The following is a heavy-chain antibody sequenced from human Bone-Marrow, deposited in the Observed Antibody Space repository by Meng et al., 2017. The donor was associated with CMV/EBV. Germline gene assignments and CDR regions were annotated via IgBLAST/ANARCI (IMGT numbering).Heavy chain of an antibody. D-gene: IGHD1-7*01. Sequence: SETLSLTCAVYGGSFSDYYWSWIRQPPGKGLEWIGEINHSGSTNYNPPLKSRVTISIDTSKNQFSLKLSSVTAADTAVYYCARDGTGTTYWDYGMDVWGQGTTVTVSS. J-gene: IGHJ6*02. CDR1: GGSFSDYY. CDR2: INHSGST. V-gene: IGHV4-34*01. CDR3: ARDGTGTTYWDYGMDV.